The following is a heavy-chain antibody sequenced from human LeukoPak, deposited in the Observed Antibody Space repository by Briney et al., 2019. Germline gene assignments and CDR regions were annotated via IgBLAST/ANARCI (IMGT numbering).Heavy chain of an antibody. Sequence: SETLSLTCTVSGYSISIGYYWGWIRQPPGKGLEWIANVYYNGNTFYNPSLKSRVTISVDTSNNQFALTLTSVTAAETAVYFCAREASRIIYYWGQGMLVTVSS. CDR3: AREASRIIYY. J-gene: IGHJ4*02. V-gene: IGHV4-38-2*02. CDR1: GYSISIGYY. CDR2: VYYNGNT.